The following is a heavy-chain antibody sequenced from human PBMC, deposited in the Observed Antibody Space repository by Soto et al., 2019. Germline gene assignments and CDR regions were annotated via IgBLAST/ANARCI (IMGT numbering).Heavy chain of an antibody. Sequence: ASVKVSCKASGYTFTSYGISWVRQAPGQGLEWMGWISAYNGNTNYAQKLQGRVTMTTDTSTSTADMELRSLRSDDTAVYYCARAGLHYYYYGMDVWGQGTTVTVSS. CDR3: ARAGLHYYYYGMDV. CDR1: GYTFTSYG. V-gene: IGHV1-18*01. J-gene: IGHJ6*02. D-gene: IGHD5-12*01. CDR2: ISAYNGNT.